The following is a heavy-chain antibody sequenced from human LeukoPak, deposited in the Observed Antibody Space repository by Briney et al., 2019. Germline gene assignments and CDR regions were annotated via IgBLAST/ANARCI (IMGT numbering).Heavy chain of an antibody. V-gene: IGHV3-33*01. J-gene: IGHJ5*02. D-gene: IGHD6-13*01. CDR2: IWYDGSNK. CDR3: ARAAAGGNWFDP. Sequence: GRSLRLSCAASGFTFSSYGMHWVRQAPGKGLEWVAVIWYDGSNKYYADSVKGRFTVSRDNSKNTLYLQMNSLRAEDTAVYYCARAAAGGNWFDPWGQGTLVTVSS. CDR1: GFTFSSYG.